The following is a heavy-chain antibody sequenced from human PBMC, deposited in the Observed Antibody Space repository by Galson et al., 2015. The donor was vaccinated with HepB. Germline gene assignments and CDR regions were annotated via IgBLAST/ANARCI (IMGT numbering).Heavy chain of an antibody. D-gene: IGHD3-22*01. CDR1: GFTFDDYA. CDR2: ISWNSGSI. J-gene: IGHJ4*02. Sequence: SLRLSCAASGFTFDDYAMHWVRQAPGKGLEWVSGISWNSGSIGYADSVKGRFTISRDNAKNSLYLQMNSLRAEDTALYYCAKEGRSDAPTYYYDKYGVGFDYCGQGTLVTVSS. V-gene: IGHV3-9*01. CDR3: AKEGRSDAPTYYYDKYGVGFDY.